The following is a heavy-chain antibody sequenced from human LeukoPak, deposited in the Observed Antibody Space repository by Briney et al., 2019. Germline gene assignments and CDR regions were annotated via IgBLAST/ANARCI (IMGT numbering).Heavy chain of an antibody. Sequence: ASVKVSCKVSGYTLTELSMHWVRQAPGQGLEWMGWINPNSGGTNYAQKFQGWVTMTRDTSISTAYMELSRLRSDDTAVYYCARGYCSSTSCYEYYYYGMDVWGQGTTVTVPS. CDR2: INPNSGGT. D-gene: IGHD2-2*01. CDR1: GYTLTELS. CDR3: ARGYCSSTSCYEYYYYGMDV. J-gene: IGHJ6*02. V-gene: IGHV1-2*04.